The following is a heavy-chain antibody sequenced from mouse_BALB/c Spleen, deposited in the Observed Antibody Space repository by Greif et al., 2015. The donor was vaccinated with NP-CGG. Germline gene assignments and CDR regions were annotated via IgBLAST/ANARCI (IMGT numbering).Heavy chain of an antibody. Sequence: VQLQQSGAELVRPGASVTLSCKASGYTFTDYEMHWVKQTPVHGLEWIGAIDPETGGTAYNQKFKGKATLTADKSSSTAYMELRSLTSEDSAVYYCTRGGDGYSPWFAYWGQGTLVTVSA. CDR1: GYTFTDYE. J-gene: IGHJ3*01. CDR2: IDPETGGT. D-gene: IGHD2-3*01. V-gene: IGHV1-15*01. CDR3: TRGGDGYSPWFAY.